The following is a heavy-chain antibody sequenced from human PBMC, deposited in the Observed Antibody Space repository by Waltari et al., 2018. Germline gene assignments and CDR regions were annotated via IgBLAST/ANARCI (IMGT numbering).Heavy chain of an antibody. D-gene: IGHD2-21*01. V-gene: IGHV1-8*01. CDR1: GYTFTSYD. J-gene: IGHJ5*02. CDR2: MNPNSGNT. CDR3: ARGEHIVVVNKSGWFDP. Sequence: QVQLVQSGAEVKKPGASVKVSCKASGYTFTSYDINWVRQATGQGLEWMGWMNPNSGNTGYAQKFQGRVTMTRNTSISTAYMELSSLRSEDTAVYYCARGEHIVVVNKSGWFDPWGQGTLVTVSS.